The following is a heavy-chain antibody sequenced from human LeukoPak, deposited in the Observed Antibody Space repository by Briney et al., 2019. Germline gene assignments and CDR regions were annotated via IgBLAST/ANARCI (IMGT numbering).Heavy chain of an antibody. J-gene: IGHJ4*02. CDR2: IKQDGSEK. V-gene: IGHV3-7*01. CDR3: ARDLSTYRYFDWLLHTDY. CDR1: GFTFSSYW. Sequence: GGSLRLSCAASGFTFSSYWMSWVRQAPGKGLEWVANIKQDGSEKCYVDSVKGRFTISRDNAKNSLYLQMNSLRAEDTAVYYCARDLSTYRYFDWLLHTDYWGQGTLVTVSS. D-gene: IGHD3-9*01.